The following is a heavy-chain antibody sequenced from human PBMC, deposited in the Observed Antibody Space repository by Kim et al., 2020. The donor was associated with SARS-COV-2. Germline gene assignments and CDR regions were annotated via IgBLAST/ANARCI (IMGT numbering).Heavy chain of an antibody. CDR1: GGSISSGGYS. J-gene: IGHJ3*02. D-gene: IGHD6-13*01. V-gene: IGHV4-30-2*01. CDR2: IYHSGST. Sequence: SETLSLTCAVSGGSISSGGYSWSWIRQPPGKGLEWIGYIYHSGSTYYNPSLKSRVTISVDRSKNQFSLKLSSVTAADTAVYYCARVLRSSSWQPAPDAFDIWGQGTMVTVSS. CDR3: ARVLRSSSWQPAPDAFDI.